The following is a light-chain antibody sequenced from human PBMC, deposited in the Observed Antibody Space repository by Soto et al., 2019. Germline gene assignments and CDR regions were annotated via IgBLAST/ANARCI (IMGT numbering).Light chain of an antibody. V-gene: IGKV3-20*01. CDR3: LQYGSSPYT. CDR2: GAS. J-gene: IGKJ2*01. Sequence: EIGLTQSPGTLSLSPGERATLYCRASQSVSSSYLAWYQQKPGQAPRPLIYGASSRATGSPDRFSGSGSGTDFTLTISRLETEDFAVYDGLQYGSSPYTFGQGTKLESK. CDR1: QSVSSSY.